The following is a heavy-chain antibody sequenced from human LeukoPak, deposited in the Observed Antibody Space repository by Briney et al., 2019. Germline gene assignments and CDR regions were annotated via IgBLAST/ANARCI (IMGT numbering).Heavy chain of an antibody. Sequence: GGSLRLSCAAAGITFSSNWMSWVRQAPGKGLEWVANIKPDGSEKYSVDSVKGRFTISRDNAKNSLYLQMNSLRAEDSAVYYCARDGCTSTSCYTRGDVWGKGTMVTVSS. J-gene: IGHJ6*03. CDR3: ARDGCTSTSCYTRGDV. D-gene: IGHD2-2*02. V-gene: IGHV3-7*01. CDR2: IKPDGSEK. CDR1: GITFSSNW.